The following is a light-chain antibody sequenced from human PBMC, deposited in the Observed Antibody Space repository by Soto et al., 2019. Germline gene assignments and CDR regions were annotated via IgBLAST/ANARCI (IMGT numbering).Light chain of an antibody. CDR1: SSNIGAGYD. CDR2: GNS. Sequence: QSVLTQPPSVSGAPGQRVTISCTGSSSNIGAGYDVHWYQQLPGTAPKLLIYGNSNRPSGVPDRFSGSKSGTSAPLAITGLQAEDEADYYCQSYDSSPHWVFGGGTKLTVL. J-gene: IGLJ3*02. CDR3: QSYDSSPHWV. V-gene: IGLV1-40*01.